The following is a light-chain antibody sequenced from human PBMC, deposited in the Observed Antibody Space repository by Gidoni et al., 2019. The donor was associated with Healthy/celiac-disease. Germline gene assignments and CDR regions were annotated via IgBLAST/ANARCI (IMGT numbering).Light chain of an antibody. CDR3: QQYYSTPWT. CDR2: WAS. J-gene: IGKJ1*01. CDR1: QSVLYSSNNKYY. Sequence: DILLTQSPASLAVSLGERATINCKSSQSVLYSSNNKYYLAWYQQKPGQPPKLLIYWASNREAGVPDRVSGSGSGTDFTLTSSSLQAEDVAVYYCQQYYSTPWTFGQXTKVEIK. V-gene: IGKV4-1*01.